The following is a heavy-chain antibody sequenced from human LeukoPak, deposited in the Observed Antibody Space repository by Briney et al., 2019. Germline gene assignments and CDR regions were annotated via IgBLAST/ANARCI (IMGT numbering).Heavy chain of an antibody. D-gene: IGHD6-13*01. CDR3: ARSSIADWFDP. CDR1: GFTFSSYR. V-gene: IGHV4-59*08. CDR2: IYYSGST. J-gene: IGHJ5*02. Sequence: PGGSLRLSCAASGFTFSSYRMNWVRQPPGKGLEWIGYIYYSGSTNYNPSLKSRVTISVDTSKNQFSLKLSSVTAADTAVYYCARSSIADWFDPWGQGTLVTVSS.